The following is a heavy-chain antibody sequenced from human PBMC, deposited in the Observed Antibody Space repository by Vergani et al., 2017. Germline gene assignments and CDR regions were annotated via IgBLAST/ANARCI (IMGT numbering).Heavy chain of an antibody. Sequence: QVQLVQSGAEVKKPGASVKVSCKASGYTFTSYDINWVRQATGQGLEWMGWMNPNSGNTGYAQKFQGRVTMTRNTSISTAYMELSSLRSEDTDVYYCARDFSVFVRFGELLTRDYWGQGTLVTVSS. CDR2: MNPNSGNT. CDR3: ARDFSVFVRFGELLTRDY. CDR1: GYTFTSYD. J-gene: IGHJ4*02. D-gene: IGHD3-10*01. V-gene: IGHV1-8*01.